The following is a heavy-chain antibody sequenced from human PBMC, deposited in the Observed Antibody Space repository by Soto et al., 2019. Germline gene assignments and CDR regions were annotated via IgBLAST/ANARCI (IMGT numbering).Heavy chain of an antibody. CDR1: GYTFTSYD. J-gene: IGHJ6*03. CDR2: MNPNSGNT. V-gene: IGHV1-8*01. Sequence: ASVKVSCKASGYTFTSYDINWVRQATGQGLEWKGWMNPNSGNTGYAQKFQGRVTMTRNTSISTAYMELSSLRSEDTAVYYCARGAAWGSSFNYSSYYMDVWGKGTTVTVSS. D-gene: IGHD6-6*01. CDR3: ARGAAWGSSFNYSSYYMDV.